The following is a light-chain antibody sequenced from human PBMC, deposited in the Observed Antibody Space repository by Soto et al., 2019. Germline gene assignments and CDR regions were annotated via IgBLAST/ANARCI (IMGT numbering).Light chain of an antibody. V-gene: IGKV3-20*01. J-gene: IGKJ4*01. Sequence: ESVLTQSPGTLSMSPGERATLSCRASQSVSSSYSAWYQQKPGQAPRLLIYGASSRATGIPDRFSGSGSGTDFTLTISRLEPEDFAVYYCQQYGSSLLTFGGGTKVEIK. CDR1: QSVSSSY. CDR3: QQYGSSLLT. CDR2: GAS.